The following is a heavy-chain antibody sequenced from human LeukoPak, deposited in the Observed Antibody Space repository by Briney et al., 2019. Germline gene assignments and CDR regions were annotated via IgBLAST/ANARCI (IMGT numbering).Heavy chain of an antibody. CDR2: IKPDGSAQ. CDR3: ARANNGSWHN. J-gene: IGHJ4*02. V-gene: IGHV3-7*01. CDR1: GFTFSSNW. D-gene: IGHD6-13*01. Sequence: PGGSLRLSCATSGFTFSSNWMSWVRHVPGRGLDWVANIKPDGSAQYYAASVKGRFTVSRDNAKNSVYLQMNSLRVEDMAVYYCARANNGSWHNWGQGTLVTVSA.